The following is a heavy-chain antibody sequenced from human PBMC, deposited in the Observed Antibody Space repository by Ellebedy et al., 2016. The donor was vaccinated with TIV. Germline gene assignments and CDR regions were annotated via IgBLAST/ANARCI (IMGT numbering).Heavy chain of an antibody. CDR2: IYTRGNT. V-gene: IGHV4-61*02. CDR3: ARDYMTTVTTAFDP. CDR1: GGSISSGSYY. J-gene: IGHJ5*02. D-gene: IGHD4-11*01. Sequence: SETLSLXXTVSGGSISSGSYYWSWIRQPAGKGLEWIGRIYTRGNTNYNPSLKSRVTMSVDTSKNQFSLKLNSVTAADTAVYYCARDYMTTVTTAFDPWGQGTLVTVSS.